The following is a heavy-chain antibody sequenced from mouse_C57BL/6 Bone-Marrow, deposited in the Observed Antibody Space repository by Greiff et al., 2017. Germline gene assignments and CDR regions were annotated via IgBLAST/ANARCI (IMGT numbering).Heavy chain of an antibody. CDR3: ARWSTTGWFAY. D-gene: IGHD1-1*01. J-gene: IGHJ3*01. Sequence: VQLQQSGAELVKPGASVKLSCTASGFNIKDYYMHWVKQRTEQGLEWIGRIDPEDGETKYAPKFQGKATITADTSSNNAYLQLSSLTSEDTAVYYCARWSTTGWFAYWGQGTLVTVSA. V-gene: IGHV14-2*01. CDR2: IDPEDGET. CDR1: GFNIKDYY.